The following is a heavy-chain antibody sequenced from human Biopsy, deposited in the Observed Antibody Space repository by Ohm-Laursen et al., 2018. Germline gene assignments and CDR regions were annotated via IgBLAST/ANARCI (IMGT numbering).Heavy chain of an antibody. Sequence: SVKVSCKASGGAFTNYAINWVRQARGQGLEWMGWMIPSSGKPGYAQRFQGRVTLTMNTSISTAYMELSGLRSEDTAVYFCARGYSRRVSIFEASIYWFDTWGQGTLVTVSS. CDR2: MIPSSGKP. CDR1: GGAFTNYA. CDR3: ARGYSRRVSIFEASIYWFDT. D-gene: IGHD6-6*01. V-gene: IGHV1-8*02. J-gene: IGHJ5*02.